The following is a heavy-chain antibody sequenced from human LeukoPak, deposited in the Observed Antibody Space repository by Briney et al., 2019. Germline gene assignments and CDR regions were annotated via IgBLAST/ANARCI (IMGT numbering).Heavy chain of an antibody. V-gene: IGHV4-38-2*02. J-gene: IGHJ5*02. D-gene: IGHD6-13*01. CDR3: ARAYSSSWYFNWFDP. Sequence: ASETLTLTCTVSGYSISSGYFWGWIRQPPGKGLEWIGTIYNSGSTYYNASLESRVTISVDTSKNQFSLKLSSVTAADTAVYYCARAYSSSWYFNWFDPWGQGTLVTVSS. CDR1: GYSISSGYF. CDR2: IYNSGST.